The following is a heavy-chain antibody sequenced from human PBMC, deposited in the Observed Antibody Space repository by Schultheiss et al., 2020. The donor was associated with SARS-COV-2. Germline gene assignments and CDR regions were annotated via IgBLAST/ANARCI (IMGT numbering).Heavy chain of an antibody. D-gene: IGHD3-10*01. CDR2: ISAYNGNT. CDR1: GYTFSTYG. CDR3: ARLRDY. V-gene: IGHV1-18*01. J-gene: IGHJ4*02. Sequence: ASVKVSCTASGYTFSTYGITWVRQAPGQGLEWIGWISAYNGNTNYAQKLQGRVTMTRDTTINTAYMELTRLTFDDTAVYYCARLRDYWGQGTLVTVSS.